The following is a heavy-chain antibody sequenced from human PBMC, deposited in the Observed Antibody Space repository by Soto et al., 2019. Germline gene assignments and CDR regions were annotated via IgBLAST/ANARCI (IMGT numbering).Heavy chain of an antibody. D-gene: IGHD6-19*01. CDR3: ARGGDSSGAGCHLYYFDY. CDR1: GGSISSSNW. Sequence: QVQLQESGPGLVKPSGTLSLTCAVSGGSISSSNWWSWVRQPPGKGLEWIGEIHHSGLTNYSPSLKSRVTISVDKSKNQFSLNLRSVTAADTAVYSCARGGDSSGAGCHLYYFDYWGRGTLVAVSS. V-gene: IGHV4-4*02. J-gene: IGHJ4*02. CDR2: IHHSGLT.